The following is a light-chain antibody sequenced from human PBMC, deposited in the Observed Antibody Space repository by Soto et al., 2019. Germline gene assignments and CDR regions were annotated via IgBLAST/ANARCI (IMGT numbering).Light chain of an antibody. Sequence: EIVRMQSPATLSVSTGESATLSCRASQRVSSNLAWYQQKPGQAPRLLIYGASTRATGIPDRFSGSGSRTEFTLTISRLRSEDFAVYYCQQYNNWTPWTFGQGNKVEIK. J-gene: IGKJ1*01. V-gene: IGKV3-15*01. CDR3: QQYNNWTPWT. CDR1: QRVSSN. CDR2: GAS.